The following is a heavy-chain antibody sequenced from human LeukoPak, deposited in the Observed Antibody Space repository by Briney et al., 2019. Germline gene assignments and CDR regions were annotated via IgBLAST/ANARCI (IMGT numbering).Heavy chain of an antibody. J-gene: IGHJ4*02. CDR2: ITSSSSYI. CDR3: AKDRKGYSSSWDN. D-gene: IGHD6-13*01. Sequence: GGSLRLSCAASGFTFSAYTMNWVRQAPGKGLEWVSSITSSSSYIYYADSVKGRFTISRDNAKNSLYLQMNSLRAEDTAVYYCAKDRKGYSSSWDNWGQGTLVTVSS. CDR1: GFTFSAYT. V-gene: IGHV3-21*04.